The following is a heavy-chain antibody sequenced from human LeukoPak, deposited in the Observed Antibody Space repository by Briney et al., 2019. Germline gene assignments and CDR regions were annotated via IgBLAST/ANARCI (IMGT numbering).Heavy chain of an antibody. J-gene: IGHJ4*02. V-gene: IGHV3-21*06. CDR2: ITSTSSYI. CDR3: ARDGSYYGQYYFDY. D-gene: IGHD1-26*01. CDR1: GFTFRAYT. Sequence: GGSLRLSCVTSGFTFRAYTMNWVRQAPGKGLEWVASITSTSSYIYHADSLRGRFTISRDNDENSLFLQMDSLRAEDTAVYYCARDGSYYGQYYFDYWGQGTLVTVSS.